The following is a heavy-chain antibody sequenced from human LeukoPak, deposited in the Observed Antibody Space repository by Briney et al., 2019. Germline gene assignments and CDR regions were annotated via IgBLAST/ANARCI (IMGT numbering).Heavy chain of an antibody. CDR1: GFTFSSYE. V-gene: IGHV3-48*03. Sequence: GGSLRLSCAASGFTFSSYEMNWVRQAPGKGLEWVSYISSSGSTIYYADSVKGRFTISRDNAKNSLYLQMNSLRAEDTAVYYCARLWETYYYDSSGYWGGLYFDCWGQGTLVTVSS. D-gene: IGHD3-22*01. CDR3: ARLWETYYYDSSGYWGGLYFDC. CDR2: ISSSGSTI. J-gene: IGHJ4*02.